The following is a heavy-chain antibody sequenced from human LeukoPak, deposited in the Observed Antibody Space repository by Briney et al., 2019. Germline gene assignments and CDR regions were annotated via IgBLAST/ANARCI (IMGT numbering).Heavy chain of an antibody. D-gene: IGHD3-3*01. CDR1: GFTFSNYW. CDR2: IKQDGSEK. Sequence: PGGSLRLSCAASGFTFSNYWMSWVRQAPGKGLEWVANIKQDGSEKYYVDSVKGRFTISRDNAKNSLNLQMNSLRAEDTAVYYCARVLRITVLGVVIPPRGAFDIWGQGTMVTVSS. J-gene: IGHJ3*02. V-gene: IGHV3-7*01. CDR3: ARVLRITVLGVVIPPRGAFDI.